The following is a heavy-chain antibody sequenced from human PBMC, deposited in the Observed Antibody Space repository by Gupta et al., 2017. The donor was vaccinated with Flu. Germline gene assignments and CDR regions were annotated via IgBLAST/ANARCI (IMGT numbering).Heavy chain of an antibody. V-gene: IGHV3-33*01. J-gene: IGHJ4*02. Sequence: QVQLVESGGGVVQPGRSLRLSCAASGFTFSSYGMHWVRQAPGKGLEWVAVIWYDGSNKYYADSVKGRFTISRDNSKNTLYLQMNSLRAEDTAVYYCARWGEANYYDSRHFDYWGQGTLVTVSS. D-gene: IGHD3-22*01. CDR1: GFTFSSYG. CDR2: IWYDGSNK. CDR3: ARWGEANYYDSRHFDY.